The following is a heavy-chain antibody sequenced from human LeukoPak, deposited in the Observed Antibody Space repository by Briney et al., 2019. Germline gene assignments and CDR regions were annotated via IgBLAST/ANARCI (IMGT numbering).Heavy chain of an antibody. V-gene: IGHV1-69*13. Sequence: SVKVSCKASGGTFISYAISWVRQAPGQGLEWMGGIIPIFGTANYAQKFQGRVTITADESTSTAYMELSSLRSEDTAVYYCARGLELSVSYYYYYMDVWGKGTTVTISS. CDR2: IIPIFGTA. CDR3: ARGLELSVSYYYYYMDV. D-gene: IGHD1-26*01. J-gene: IGHJ6*03. CDR1: GGTFISYA.